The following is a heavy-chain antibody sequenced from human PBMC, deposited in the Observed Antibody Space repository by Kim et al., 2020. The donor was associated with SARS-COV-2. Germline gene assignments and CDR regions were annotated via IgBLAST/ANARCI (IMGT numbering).Heavy chain of an antibody. CDR3: ARAASGSYVYFYYYGLDV. D-gene: IGHD1-26*01. CDR2: INHSGST. V-gene: IGHV4-34*01. Sequence: SETLSLTCAVYGGSFSAYFWSWIRQPPGKGLEWIGEINHSGSTNYNPSLKSRVTMSVDTSKNQFSLKLSSVTAADTAVYYCARAASGSYVYFYYYGLDVWGQGTTVSVSS. J-gene: IGHJ6*02. CDR1: GGSFSAYF.